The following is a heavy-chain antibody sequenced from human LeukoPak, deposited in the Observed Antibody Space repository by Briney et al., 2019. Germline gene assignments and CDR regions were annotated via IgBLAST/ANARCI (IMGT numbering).Heavy chain of an antibody. Sequence: GGSLRLSCAASGFTFDDYAMHWVRQAPGKGLEWVSGISWNSGSIGYADSVKGRFTISRDNAKNSLYLQMNSLRAEDTAVYYCASEGAAAPYYFDYWGQGTLVTVSS. V-gene: IGHV3-9*01. D-gene: IGHD6-13*01. CDR1: GFTFDDYA. CDR3: ASEGAAAPYYFDY. CDR2: ISWNSGSI. J-gene: IGHJ4*02.